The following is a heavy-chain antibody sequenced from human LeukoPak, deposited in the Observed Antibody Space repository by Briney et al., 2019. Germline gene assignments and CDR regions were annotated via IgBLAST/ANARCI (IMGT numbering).Heavy chain of an antibody. D-gene: IGHD6-13*01. J-gene: IGHJ4*02. Sequence: SETLSLTCTVSGGSISSSSYYWGWIRQPPGKGLEWIGSIYYSGSTYYNPSLKSRVTISVDTSKNQFSLKLSSVTAADTAVYYCARITIAAAGTIGDYYFDYWGQGTLVTVSS. V-gene: IGHV4-39*01. CDR1: GGSISSSSYY. CDR3: ARITIAAAGTIGDYYFDY. CDR2: IYYSGST.